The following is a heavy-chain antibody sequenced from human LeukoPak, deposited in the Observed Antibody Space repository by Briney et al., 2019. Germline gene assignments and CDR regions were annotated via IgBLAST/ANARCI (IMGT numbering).Heavy chain of an antibody. CDR1: GGYIGSFY. CDR3: ARASVLLSADF. CDR2: IYSSGST. Sequence: SSETLSLTCTVSGGYIGSFYWSWIRQPPGKGLEWIGNIYSSGSTNYNPSLKSRVTISVDTSKNQFSLRLTSVTAADTAVYYCARASVLLSADFWGQGTLVTVSS. D-gene: IGHD3-10*01. V-gene: IGHV4-59*01. J-gene: IGHJ4*02.